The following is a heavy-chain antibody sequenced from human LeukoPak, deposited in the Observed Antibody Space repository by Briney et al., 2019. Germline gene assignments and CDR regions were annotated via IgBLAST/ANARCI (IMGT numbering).Heavy chain of an antibody. D-gene: IGHD3-10*01. Sequence: PSETLSLTCAVYGGSFSGYYWSWIRQPPGKGLEWIGEINHSGSTNYNPSLKSRVTISVDTSKNQFSLKLGSVTAADTAVYYCARQRGITMVRGVIRVFDYWGQGTLVTVSS. J-gene: IGHJ4*02. CDR2: INHSGST. CDR3: ARQRGITMVRGVIRVFDY. CDR1: GGSFSGYY. V-gene: IGHV4-34*01.